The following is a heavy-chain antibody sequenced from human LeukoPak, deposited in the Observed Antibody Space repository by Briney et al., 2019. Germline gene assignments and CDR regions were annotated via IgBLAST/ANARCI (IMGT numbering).Heavy chain of an antibody. D-gene: IGHD3-10*01. CDR1: GGSFSGYY. CDR2: INHSGVT. CDR3: ARGDGSTMARGVSRYGWLYA. J-gene: IGHJ5*02. Sequence: PSVTLSLNCAIHGGSFSGYYWSWIRQPPGKGSECIGHINHSGVTNYSPSLKSRVTTSVDTSKSQFSLKLRSVTAADTAVYYCARGDGSTMARGVSRYGWLYAWGQGALVTVSS. V-gene: IGHV4-34*01.